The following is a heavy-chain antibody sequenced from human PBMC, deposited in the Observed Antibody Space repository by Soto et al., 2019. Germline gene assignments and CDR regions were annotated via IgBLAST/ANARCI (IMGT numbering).Heavy chain of an antibody. CDR2: INAGNGNT. Sequence: GASVKVSCKASGYTFTSYAMHWVRQAPGQRLEWMGWINAGNGNTKYSQKFQGRVTITRDTSASTAYMELSSLRSEDTAVYYCAREGSGSWYDFDYWGQGTLVTVSS. J-gene: IGHJ4*02. D-gene: IGHD2-15*01. CDR1: GYTFTSYA. V-gene: IGHV1-3*01. CDR3: AREGSGSWYDFDY.